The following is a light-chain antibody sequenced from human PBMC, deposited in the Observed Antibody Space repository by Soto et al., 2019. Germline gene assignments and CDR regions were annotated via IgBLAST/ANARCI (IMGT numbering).Light chain of an antibody. CDR1: QSVSSK. J-gene: IGKJ3*01. CDR3: QQYDNWPFT. V-gene: IGKV3-15*01. CDR2: GAS. Sequence: EIVMTQSPATLSVSPGEGATLSCRASQSVSSKLAWYQQKPGQAPRLLIYGASTRATGIPARFSGSESGTEFALTLSRLQSEDFAVYYCQQYDNWPFTFGPGTKVDIK.